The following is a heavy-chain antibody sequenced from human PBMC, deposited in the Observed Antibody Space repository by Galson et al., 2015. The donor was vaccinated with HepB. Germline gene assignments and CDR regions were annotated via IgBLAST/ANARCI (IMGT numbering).Heavy chain of an antibody. D-gene: IGHD4/OR15-4a*01. V-gene: IGHV3-53*01. J-gene: IGHJ3*02. CDR2: IFSGDST. CDR1: GFSVNTYY. CDR3: AREEKDYGDTGAFDI. Sequence: SLRLSCAASGFSVNTYYMSWVRQAPGKGLEWVSVIFSGDSTYYKDSVKGRFTISRDISKNTLYLQMNSLRAGDTAMYYCAREEKDYGDTGAFDIWGQGIMVIVSS.